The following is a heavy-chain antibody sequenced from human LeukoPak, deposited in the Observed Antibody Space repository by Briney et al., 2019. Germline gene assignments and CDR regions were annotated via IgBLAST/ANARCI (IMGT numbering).Heavy chain of an antibody. CDR1: GFTFSSYA. CDR3: ARDGGYDSHAFDI. D-gene: IGHD5-12*01. CDR2: ISYDGSNK. J-gene: IGHJ3*02. V-gene: IGHV3-30-3*01. Sequence: GGSLRLSCAASGFTFSSYAMHWVRQAPGKGLEWVAVISYDGSNKYYADSVKGRFTISRDNSKNTLYLQMNSLRAEDTAVYYCARDGGYDSHAFDIWGQGTMVTVSS.